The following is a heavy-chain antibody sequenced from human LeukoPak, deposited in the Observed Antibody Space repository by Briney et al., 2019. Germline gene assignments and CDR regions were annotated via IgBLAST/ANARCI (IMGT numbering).Heavy chain of an antibody. J-gene: IGHJ4*02. D-gene: IGHD6-13*01. Sequence: GASVKVSCKASGGTFSSYAISWVRQAPGQGLEWMGRIIPIFGTANYAQKFQGRVTITTDESTSTAYMELSSLRSGDTAVYYCARGYSSNFDYWGQGTLVTVSS. CDR3: ARGYSSNFDY. V-gene: IGHV1-69*05. CDR2: IIPIFGTA. CDR1: GGTFSSYA.